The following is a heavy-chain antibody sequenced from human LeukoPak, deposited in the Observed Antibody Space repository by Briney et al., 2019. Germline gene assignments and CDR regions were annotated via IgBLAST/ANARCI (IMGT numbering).Heavy chain of an antibody. V-gene: IGHV3-7*01. CDR3: ARDWLAGNPYHAFDL. D-gene: IGHD3-22*01. J-gene: IGHJ3*01. CDR1: GFTFSSYW. Sequence: PGGSLRLSCAASGFTFSSYWMSWVRQAPGKGLECVANIKEDGSEEYYVDSVKGRFSISRDNAKNSLYPQMNSLRAEDTAVYYCARDWLAGNPYHAFDLWGKGTMVTVSS. CDR2: IKEDGSEE.